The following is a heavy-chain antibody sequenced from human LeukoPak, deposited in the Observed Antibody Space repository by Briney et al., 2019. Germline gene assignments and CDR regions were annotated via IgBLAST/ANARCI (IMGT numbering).Heavy chain of an antibody. D-gene: IGHD6-19*01. CDR1: GYTFTGHY. V-gene: IGHV1-46*01. CDR2: INPSGGST. J-gene: IGHJ4*02. Sequence: ASVKVSCKASGYTFTGHYMHWVRQAPGQGLEWMGIINPSGGSTSYAQKFQGRVTMTRDMSTSTVYMELSSLRSEDTAVYYCARAPYSSGWPSHFDYWGQGTLVTVSS. CDR3: ARAPYSSGWPSHFDY.